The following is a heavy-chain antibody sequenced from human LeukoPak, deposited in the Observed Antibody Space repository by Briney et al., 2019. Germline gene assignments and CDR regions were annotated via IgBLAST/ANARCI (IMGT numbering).Heavy chain of an antibody. V-gene: IGHV4-38-2*02. CDR2: IYHSGST. CDR1: GYSISSGYY. D-gene: IGHD2-2*01. CDR3: ASYCSSTSCRFDY. J-gene: IGHJ4*02. Sequence: PSETLSLTCTVSGYSISSGYYWGWIRQPPGKGLEWIGSIYHSGSTYYNPSLKSRVTISVDTSKNQFSLKLSSVTAADTAVYYCASYCSSTSCRFDYWRQGTLVTVSS.